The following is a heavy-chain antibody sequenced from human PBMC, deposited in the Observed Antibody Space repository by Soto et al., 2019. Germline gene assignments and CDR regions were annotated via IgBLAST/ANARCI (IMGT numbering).Heavy chain of an antibody. V-gene: IGHV3-30-3*01. CDR2: ISYDGSNK. CDR1: GFTFSSYT. D-gene: IGHD3-3*01. J-gene: IGHJ4*02. Sequence: PGGSLRLSCAASGFTFSSYTMNWVRQAPGKGLEWVAVISYDGSNKYYADSVKGRFTISRDNSKNTLYLQMNSLRAEDTAVYYCARDKRDLRFLEWSYYFDYWGQGTLVTVSS. CDR3: ARDKRDLRFLEWSYYFDY.